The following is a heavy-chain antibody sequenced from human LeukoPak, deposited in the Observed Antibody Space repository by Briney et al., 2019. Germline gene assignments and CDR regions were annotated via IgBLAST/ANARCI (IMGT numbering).Heavy chain of an antibody. CDR2: IYHSGST. CDR1: GGSISSSNW. D-gene: IGHD1-26*01. V-gene: IGHV4-4*02. J-gene: IGHJ3*02. CDR3: ARDKWEPRYAFDT. Sequence: SETLSLTCAVSGGSISSSNWWSWIRQPPGKGLEWIGEIYHSGSTNYNPSLKSRVTISVDKSKTQFSLKLSSVTAADTAVYYCARDKWEPRYAFDTWGQGTMVTVSS.